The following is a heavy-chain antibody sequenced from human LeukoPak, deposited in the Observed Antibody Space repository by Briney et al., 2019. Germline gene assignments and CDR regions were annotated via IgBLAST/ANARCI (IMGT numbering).Heavy chain of an antibody. Sequence: PGGSLRLSCAASGFTFSSYAMSWVRQAPGKGPEWVSVISGSGGSTYYADSVKGRFTISRDNSKNTLYLQMNSLRAEDTAVYYCARDPTVGEFWDWFDPWGQGTLVTVSS. V-gene: IGHV3-23*01. CDR3: ARDPTVGEFWDWFDP. CDR2: ISGSGGST. J-gene: IGHJ5*02. D-gene: IGHD3-10*01. CDR1: GFTFSSYA.